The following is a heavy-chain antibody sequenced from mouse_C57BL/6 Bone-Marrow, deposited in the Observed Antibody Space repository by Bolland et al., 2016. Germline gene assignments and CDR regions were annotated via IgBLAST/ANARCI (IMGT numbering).Heavy chain of an antibody. Sequence: STYYNEKFKGKATLTADKSSSTAYMQLSSLTSEDSAVYFCATGNYYAMDYWGQGTS. V-gene: IGHV1-77*01. CDR2: ST. CDR3: ATGNYYAMDY. D-gene: IGHD4-1*01. J-gene: IGHJ4*01.